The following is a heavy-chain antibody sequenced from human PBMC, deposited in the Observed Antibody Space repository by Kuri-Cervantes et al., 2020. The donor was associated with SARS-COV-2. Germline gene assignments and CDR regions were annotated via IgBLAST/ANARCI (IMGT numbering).Heavy chain of an antibody. CDR1: GGSISSSSYY. CDR2: IYYSGST. CDR3: ARHGFGWDFANWFDP. Sequence: GSLRLSCTVSGGSISSSSYYWGWIRQPPGKGLEWIGSIYYSGSTYYNPSLKSRVTISVDTSKNQFSLKLSSVTAADTAVYYCARHGFGWDFANWFDPWGQGTLVTVSS. J-gene: IGHJ5*02. V-gene: IGHV4-39*01. D-gene: IGHD6-19*01.